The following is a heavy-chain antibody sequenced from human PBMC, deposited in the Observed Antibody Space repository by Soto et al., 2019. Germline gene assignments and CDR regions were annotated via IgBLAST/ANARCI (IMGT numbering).Heavy chain of an antibody. D-gene: IGHD5-18*01. J-gene: IGHJ4*02. CDR3: ARGYSYGSFFDY. CDR1: GYTFTGYY. V-gene: IGHV1-2*02. Sequence: ASVKVSCKASGYTFTGYYMHWVRQAPGQGLEWMGWINPNSGGTNYAQEFQGRVTMTRDTSISTAYMELSRLRSDDTAVYYCARGYSYGSFFDYWGQGTLVTVSS. CDR2: INPNSGGT.